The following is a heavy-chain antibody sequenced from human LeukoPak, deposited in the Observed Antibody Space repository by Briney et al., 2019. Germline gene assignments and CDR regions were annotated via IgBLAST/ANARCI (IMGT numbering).Heavy chain of an antibody. Sequence: PGRSLRLSCAASGFTFDDYAMHWVRQAPGKGLEWVSGISWNSGSIGYADSVKGRFTISRDNAKNSLYLQMNSLRAEDTALYYCAKDGDGCNPPYFDYWGQGTLVTVSS. CDR2: ISWNSGSI. J-gene: IGHJ4*02. CDR3: AKDGDGCNPPYFDY. D-gene: IGHD5-24*01. CDR1: GFTFDDYA. V-gene: IGHV3-9*01.